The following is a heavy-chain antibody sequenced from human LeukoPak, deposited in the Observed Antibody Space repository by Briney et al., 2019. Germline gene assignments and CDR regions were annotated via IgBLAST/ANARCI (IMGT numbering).Heavy chain of an antibody. CDR1: GFTFSSYS. V-gene: IGHV3-21*01. Sequence: GGSLRLSCAASGFTFSSYSMNWVRRAPGKGLEWVSSISSSSSYIYYADSVKGRFTISRDNAKNSLYLQMNSLRAEDTAVYYCARDAWFGDYYYYYMDVWGKGTTVTISS. CDR2: ISSSSSYI. CDR3: ARDAWFGDYYYYYMDV. D-gene: IGHD3-10*01. J-gene: IGHJ6*03.